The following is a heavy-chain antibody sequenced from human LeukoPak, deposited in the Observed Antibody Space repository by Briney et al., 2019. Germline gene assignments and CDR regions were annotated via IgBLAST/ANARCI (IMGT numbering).Heavy chain of an antibody. CDR1: GFTFSSYS. CDR2: ISSSSSYI. D-gene: IGHD6-19*01. Sequence: PGGSLRLSCAASGFTFSSYSMNWVRQAPGKGLEWVSSISSSSSYIYYADSVKGRFTISRDNAKNSLYLQMNSLRAEDTAVYYCARRRWIAVAHEFDPWGQGTLVTVSS. V-gene: IGHV3-21*01. CDR3: ARRRWIAVAHEFDP. J-gene: IGHJ5*02.